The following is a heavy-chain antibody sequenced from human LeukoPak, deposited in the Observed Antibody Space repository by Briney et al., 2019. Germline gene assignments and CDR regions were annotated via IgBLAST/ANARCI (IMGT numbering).Heavy chain of an antibody. CDR3: ARDLEGGQWRRRGGGMDV. CDR2: INAGNGNT. CDR1: GYTFTSYA. J-gene: IGHJ6*02. Sequence: GASAKVSCKASGYTFTSYAMHWVRQAPGQRLEWMGWINAGNGNTKYSQKFQGGVTITRDTSASTAYMELSSLRSEDTAVYYCARDLEGGQWRRRGGGMDVWGQGTTVTVSS. V-gene: IGHV1-3*01. D-gene: IGHD3-10*01.